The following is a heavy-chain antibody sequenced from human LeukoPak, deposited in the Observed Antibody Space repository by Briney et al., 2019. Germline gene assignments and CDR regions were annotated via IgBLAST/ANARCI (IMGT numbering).Heavy chain of an antibody. Sequence: ASVKVSCKASGGTFSSYAISWVRQAPGQGLEWMGGIIPIFGTANYAQKFQGRVTITMDESTSTAYMELSSLRSEDTAVYYCASGDTMIVVGGGAFDIWGQGTMVIVSS. D-gene: IGHD3-22*01. CDR3: ASGDTMIVVGGGAFDI. V-gene: IGHV1-69*05. J-gene: IGHJ3*02. CDR1: GGTFSSYA. CDR2: IIPIFGTA.